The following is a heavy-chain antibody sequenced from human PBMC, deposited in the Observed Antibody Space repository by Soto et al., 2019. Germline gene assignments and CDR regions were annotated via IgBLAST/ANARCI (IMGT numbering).Heavy chain of an antibody. Sequence: GWSLRLSCAASGFTFNSHAMSWVRRAPGKGLEWVSAVDASGSYTYYADSVKGRFTISRDNSKNMLFLQMNSLGAEDTALYYCARHSGTTQAGRNFDSWGQGILVTVSS. D-gene: IGHD5-12*01. V-gene: IGHV3-23*01. J-gene: IGHJ4*02. CDR1: GFTFNSHA. CDR3: ARHSGTTQAGRNFDS. CDR2: VDASGSYT.